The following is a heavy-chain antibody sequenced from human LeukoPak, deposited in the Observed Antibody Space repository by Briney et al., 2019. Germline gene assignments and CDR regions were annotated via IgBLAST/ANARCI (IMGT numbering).Heavy chain of an antibody. V-gene: IGHV3-23*01. CDR2: ISGSGGST. CDR1: GFIFSNYE. J-gene: IGHJ4*02. D-gene: IGHD1-26*01. CDR3: AIGSGSYYGAQFDY. Sequence: PGGSLRLSCAASGFIFSNYEMNWVRQAPGKGLEWVSAISGSGGSTYYADSVKGRFTISRDNSKNTLYLQMNSLRAEDTAVYYCAIGSGSYYGAQFDYWGQGTLVTVSS.